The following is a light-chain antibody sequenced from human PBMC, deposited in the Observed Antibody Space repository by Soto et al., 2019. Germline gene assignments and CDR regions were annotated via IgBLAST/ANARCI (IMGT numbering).Light chain of an antibody. CDR3: QQTNSFPPEGFT. V-gene: IGKV3-15*01. CDR1: QSVSRK. J-gene: IGKJ3*01. Sequence: EIVMTQSPATLSVSPGERVTLSCRASQSVSRKLAWYQQKPGQTPRLLIYGASTRATGIPARFSGSGSGTEFTLTISSLQTEDFATYYCQQTNSFPPEGFTFGPGTKVDIK. CDR2: GAS.